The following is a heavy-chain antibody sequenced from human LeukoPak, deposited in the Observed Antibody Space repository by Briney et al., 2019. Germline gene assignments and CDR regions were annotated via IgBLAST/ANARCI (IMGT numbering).Heavy chain of an antibody. CDR2: FSVSGGST. J-gene: IGHJ4*02. CDR1: GFTFSSYA. V-gene: IGHV3-23*01. Sequence: GGSLRLSCAASGFTFSSYAMSWVRQAPGKGLEWVSTFSVSGGSTHYIDSVKGRLTTSRDNSKSTLCLQMNSLRVEDTAVYYCAKLTGTSGYWGQRTLVTVSS. CDR3: AKLTGTSGY. D-gene: IGHD1-20*01.